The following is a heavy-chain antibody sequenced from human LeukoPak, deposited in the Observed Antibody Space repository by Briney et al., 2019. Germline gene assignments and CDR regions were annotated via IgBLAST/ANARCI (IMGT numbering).Heavy chain of an antibody. CDR2: ISGSGSSI. D-gene: IGHD5-18*01. CDR3: AIRGYSYTYYYYMDV. CDR1: GFIFRNYE. V-gene: IGHV3-48*03. J-gene: IGHJ6*03. Sequence: GGSLRLSCEASGFIFRNYEMKWVRQAPGKGLEWISFISGSGSSIYYADSVKGRFTISRDNAKNSLYLQMNSLRAEDTAVYYCAIRGYSYTYYYYMDVWGKGTTVTISS.